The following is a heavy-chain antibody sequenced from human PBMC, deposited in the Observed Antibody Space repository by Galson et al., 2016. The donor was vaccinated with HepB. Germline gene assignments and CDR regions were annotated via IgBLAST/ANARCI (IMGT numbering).Heavy chain of an antibody. CDR3: ARGLDTAMAL. Sequence: TLSLTCAVHGGSFSGHYWSWIRQPPGKGLEWIGEINHSGSTSYNPSLKSRVTISVDTSKNHLSLKLNSVTVADTAVYYCARGLDTAMALWGQGTLVTVSS. V-gene: IGHV4-34*01. CDR2: INHSGST. D-gene: IGHD5-18*01. J-gene: IGHJ4*02. CDR1: GGSFSGHY.